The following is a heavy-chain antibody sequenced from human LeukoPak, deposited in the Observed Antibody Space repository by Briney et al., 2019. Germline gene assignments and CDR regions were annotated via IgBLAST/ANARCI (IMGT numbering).Heavy chain of an antibody. CDR3: ARVRYDSSGIDY. J-gene: IGHJ4*02. D-gene: IGHD3-22*01. V-gene: IGHV1-69*13. CDR1: GGTFSSYA. Sequence: ASVKVSCKASGGTFSSYAISWVRQAPGQGLEWMGGIIPIFGTANYAQKFQGRVTITADESTSTAYMELSSLRSEDTAVYYCARVRYDSSGIDYWGQGTLVTVSS. CDR2: IIPIFGTA.